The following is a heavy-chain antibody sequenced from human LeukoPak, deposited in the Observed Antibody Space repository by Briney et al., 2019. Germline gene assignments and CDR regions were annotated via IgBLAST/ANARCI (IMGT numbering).Heavy chain of an antibody. D-gene: IGHD3-22*01. V-gene: IGHV4-31*03. Sequence: PSQTLSLTCTVSGGSISSGGYYWSWIRQHPGTGLEWIGYIYYSGSTYYNPSLKSRVTISVDTSKNQFSLKLSSVTAADTAVYYCARDAYYYDSSGYPGYYYYGMDVWGQGTTVTVSS. CDR1: GGSISSGGYY. CDR2: IYYSGST. J-gene: IGHJ6*02. CDR3: ARDAYYYDSSGYPGYYYYGMDV.